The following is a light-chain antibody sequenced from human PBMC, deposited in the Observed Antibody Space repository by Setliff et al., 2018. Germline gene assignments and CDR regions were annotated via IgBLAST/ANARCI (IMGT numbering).Light chain of an antibody. Sequence: QSALTQPASVSGSPGQSITISCTGTSSDVGSYNLVSWYQQHPGKAPKLMIYEGSKRPSGVSNCFSGSKSGNTASLTISGLQAEDEADYYCCSYAGSSTYVFGTGTKGTVL. CDR1: SSDVGSYNL. J-gene: IGLJ1*01. CDR2: EGS. CDR3: CSYAGSSTYV. V-gene: IGLV2-23*01.